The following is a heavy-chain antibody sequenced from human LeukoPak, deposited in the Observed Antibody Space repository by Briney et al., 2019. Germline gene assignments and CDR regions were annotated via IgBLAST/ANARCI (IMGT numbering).Heavy chain of an antibody. V-gene: IGHV3-23*01. Sequence: GGSLRLSCAASGFTFSSYAMSWVRQAPGKGLEWVSAISGSSGSTYYADSVKGRFTISRDNSKNTLYLQMNSLRAEDTAVYYCAKAVLLWFGELRYYFDYWGQGTLVTVSS. J-gene: IGHJ4*02. CDR3: AKAVLLWFGELRYYFDY. CDR1: GFTFSSYA. D-gene: IGHD3-10*01. CDR2: ISGSSGST.